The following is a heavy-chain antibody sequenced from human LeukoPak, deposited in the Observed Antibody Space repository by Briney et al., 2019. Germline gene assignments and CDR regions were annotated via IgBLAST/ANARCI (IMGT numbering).Heavy chain of an antibody. CDR2: IHYSGST. Sequence: PSENLSLNCAVSGGSRSGFYWTWLRQPQGKGREVIEQIHYSGSTDYNPSLKSRITMSVDTSKNQFFLSLNSVTAADTAVYYCAKFGLYYNMDVWGQGTTVTVSS. V-gene: IGHV4-59*03. D-gene: IGHD3-16*01. J-gene: IGHJ6*02. CDR1: GGSRSGFY. CDR3: AKFGLYYNMDV.